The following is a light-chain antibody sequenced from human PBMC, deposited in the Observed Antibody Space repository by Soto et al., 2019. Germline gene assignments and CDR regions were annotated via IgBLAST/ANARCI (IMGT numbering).Light chain of an antibody. Sequence: QSALTQPASVSGSPGQSITISCTGTSSDVGGYEDVSWYPQYPGKAPKLMIYEVNNRPSGVSHRFSGSKSGNTASLTISGLQAEDEADYYCSSYADSANYVFGTGTKVTVL. CDR2: EVN. V-gene: IGLV2-14*01. CDR3: SSYADSANYV. CDR1: SSDVGGYED. J-gene: IGLJ1*01.